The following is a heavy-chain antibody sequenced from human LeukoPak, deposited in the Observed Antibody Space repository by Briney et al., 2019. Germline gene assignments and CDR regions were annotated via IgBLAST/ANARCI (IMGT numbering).Heavy chain of an antibody. Sequence: GASVKVSCKASGYTFTGYYMHWVRQAPGQGLEWMGWISAYNGNTNYAQKLQGRVTMTTDTSTSTAYMELRSLRSDDTAEYYCARATYYYDSSGYYTTPFDYWGQGTLVTVSS. J-gene: IGHJ4*02. CDR2: ISAYNGNT. CDR3: ARATYYYDSSGYYTTPFDY. CDR1: GYTFTGYY. V-gene: IGHV1-18*04. D-gene: IGHD3-22*01.